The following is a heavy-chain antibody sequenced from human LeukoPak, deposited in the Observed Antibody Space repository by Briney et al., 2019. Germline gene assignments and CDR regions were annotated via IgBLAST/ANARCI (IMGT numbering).Heavy chain of an antibody. Sequence: PGGSLRLSCAASGFTFGTYSMNWVRQAPGKGLEWVSYINSSSSNSYYADSVKGRFTISRDNAKHALYLQMSGLRDEDTAVYYCARECCWLIDYWGQGTLVTVSS. D-gene: IGHD2-15*01. CDR1: GFTFGTYS. CDR3: ARECCWLIDY. J-gene: IGHJ4*02. CDR2: INSSSSNS. V-gene: IGHV3-48*02.